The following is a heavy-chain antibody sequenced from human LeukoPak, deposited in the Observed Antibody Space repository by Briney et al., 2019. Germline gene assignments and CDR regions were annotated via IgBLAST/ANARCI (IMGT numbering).Heavy chain of an antibody. Sequence: ASVKVSCKASGYTFTSYGISWVRQAPGQGLEWMGWISAYNGNTNYAQKLQGRVTMTTDTSTSTAYMELSSLRSEDTAVYYCARGGRIYSSSFLDVFDYWGQGTLVTVSS. CDR1: GYTFTSYG. J-gene: IGHJ4*02. V-gene: IGHV1-18*01. D-gene: IGHD6-6*01. CDR2: ISAYNGNT. CDR3: ARGGRIYSSSFLDVFDY.